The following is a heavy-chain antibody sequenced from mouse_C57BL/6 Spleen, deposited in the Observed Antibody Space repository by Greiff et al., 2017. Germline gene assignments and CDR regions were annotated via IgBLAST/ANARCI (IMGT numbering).Heavy chain of an antibody. CDR2: INPYNGGT. D-gene: IGHD2-2*01. J-gene: IGHJ2*01. CDR1: GYTFTDYY. CDR3: AREFRWVTTEGYYLDY. Sequence: DVQLQESGPVLVKPGASVKMSCKASGYTFTDYYMNWVKQSPGKSLEWIGVINPYNGGTSYNQKFKGKATLTVDKSSSTAYMELNSLTSEDSAVYYCAREFRWVTTEGYYLDYWGQGTTLTVSS. V-gene: IGHV1-19*01.